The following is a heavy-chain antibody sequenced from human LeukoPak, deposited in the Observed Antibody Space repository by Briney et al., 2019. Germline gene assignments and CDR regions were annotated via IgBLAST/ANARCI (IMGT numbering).Heavy chain of an antibody. J-gene: IGHJ6*02. CDR1: GFNVSSNY. Sequence: PGGSLRLSCAASGFNVSSNYMIWLRQAPGKGLEWVSVIYSGGSTYYSDSVKGRFTISRHNSKNTLYLQMNSLRAEDTAVYYCARDGRVGYGSGSYYNDYYYYGMDVWGQGTTVTVSS. D-gene: IGHD3-10*01. CDR2: IYSGGST. CDR3: ARDGRVGYGSGSYYNDYYYYGMDV. V-gene: IGHV3-53*04.